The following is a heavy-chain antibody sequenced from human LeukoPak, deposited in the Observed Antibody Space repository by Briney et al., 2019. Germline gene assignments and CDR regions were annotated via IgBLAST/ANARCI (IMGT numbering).Heavy chain of an antibody. Sequence: SVKVSCKASGGTFSSYAISWVRQAPGQGLEWMGRIIPIFGTANYAQKFQGRVTITTDESTSTAYMELSSLISEDTAVYYCARDRYDSSGYYPRPGDYWGQGTLVTVFS. CDR1: GGTFSSYA. V-gene: IGHV1-69*05. J-gene: IGHJ4*02. CDR3: ARDRYDSSGYYPRPGDY. CDR2: IIPIFGTA. D-gene: IGHD3-22*01.